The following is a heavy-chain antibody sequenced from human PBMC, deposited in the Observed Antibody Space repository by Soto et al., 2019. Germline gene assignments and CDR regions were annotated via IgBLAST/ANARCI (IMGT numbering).Heavy chain of an antibody. CDR1: GYYISSGYY. D-gene: IGHD5-18*01. CDR3: ARGGYSYGYNGIDP. CDR2: IYDSGSS. Sequence: SETLSLTCAASGYYISSGYYWGWIRQPPGKGLEWIGSIYDSGSSYYNPSLKSRVTRSVDTSKNQFSLKLSSVTAADTAVYYCARGGYSYGYNGIDPWCQGNVVT. V-gene: IGHV4-38-2*01. J-gene: IGHJ5*02.